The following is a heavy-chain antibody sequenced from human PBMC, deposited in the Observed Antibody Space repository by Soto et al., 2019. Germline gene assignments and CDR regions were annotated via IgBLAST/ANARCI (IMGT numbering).Heavy chain of an antibody. CDR3: ARSSWELIDY. J-gene: IGHJ4*02. CDR1: GGSFSGYY. D-gene: IGHD2-2*01. V-gene: IGHV4-34*01. CDR2: INHSGST. Sequence: QVQLQQWGAGLLKPSETLSLTCAVYGGSFSGYYWSWIRQPPGKGLEWIGEINHSGSTNYNPSLKSRVTISVDTSNNQFSLKLSSVTAADTAVYYCARSSWELIDYWGQGTLVTVSS.